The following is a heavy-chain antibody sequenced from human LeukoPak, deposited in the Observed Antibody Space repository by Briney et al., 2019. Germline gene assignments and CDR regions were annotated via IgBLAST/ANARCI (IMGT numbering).Heavy chain of an antibody. CDR3: AREIRCYDSSGLTSFDY. D-gene: IGHD3-22*01. Sequence: GGSLRLSCAASGFTFSSYSMNWVRQAPGKGLEWVSSISSSSSYIYYADSVKGRFTISRDNAKNSLYLQMNSLRAEDTAVYYCAREIRCYDSSGLTSFDYWGQGTLVTVSS. CDR1: GFTFSSYS. V-gene: IGHV3-21*01. CDR2: ISSSSSYI. J-gene: IGHJ4*02.